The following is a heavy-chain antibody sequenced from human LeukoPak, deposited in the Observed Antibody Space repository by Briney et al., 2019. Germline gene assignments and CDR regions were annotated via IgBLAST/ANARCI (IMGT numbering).Heavy chain of an antibody. Sequence: RPGESLKISCKGSGYNFTSYWIGWVRQMPGKGLEWMGIIYPGDSDTRYSPSFQGQVTISADKSISTAYLQWSSLKASDTAVYYCARSIAVTDFDYWGQGTLVTVSS. CDR3: ARSIAVTDFDY. CDR1: GYNFTSYW. CDR2: IYPGDSDT. J-gene: IGHJ4*02. V-gene: IGHV5-51*01. D-gene: IGHD6-19*01.